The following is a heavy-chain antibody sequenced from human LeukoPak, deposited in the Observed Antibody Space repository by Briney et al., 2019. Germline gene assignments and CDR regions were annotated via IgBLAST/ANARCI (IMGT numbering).Heavy chain of an antibody. D-gene: IGHD3-10*02. CDR1: GFTFSSYW. J-gene: IGHJ3*02. CDR2: VNSDGNIT. Sequence: GGSLRLSCAASGFTFSSYWMHWVRQAPGKGLVWLSRVNSDGNITTYADSVRGRFTVSRDNAKNTLYLQMNSLRAEDTAVYYCARRGLVPAFDIWAKGQRSSSLQ. CDR3: ARRGLVPAFDI. V-gene: IGHV3-74*01.